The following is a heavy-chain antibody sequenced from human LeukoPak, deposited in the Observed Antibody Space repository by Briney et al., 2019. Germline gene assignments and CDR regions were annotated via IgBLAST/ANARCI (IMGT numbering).Heavy chain of an antibody. J-gene: IGHJ4*02. CDR2: ISWNSGSI. CDR3: AKDIGG. CDR1: GFTFSTYA. V-gene: IGHV3-9*01. Sequence: GGSLRLSCAASGFTFSTYAMSWVRQAAGKGLEWVSGISWNSGSIGYADSVKGRFTISRDNAKNSLYLQMNSLRAEDTALYYCAKDIGGWGQGTLVTVSS.